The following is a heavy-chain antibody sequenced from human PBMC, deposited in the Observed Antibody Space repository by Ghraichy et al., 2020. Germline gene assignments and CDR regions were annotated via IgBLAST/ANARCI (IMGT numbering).Heavy chain of an antibody. CDR1: GFTFSSYW. V-gene: IGHV3-74*01. J-gene: IGHJ6*02. CDR2: INSDGSRT. D-gene: IGHD3-16*01. CDR3: ARGKRLSLTSGGWLNV. Sequence: GGSLRLSCAASGFTFSSYWMHWVRQAPGKGLVWVSRINSDGSRTNYADSVKGRFTISRDNAKNTLYLQMNTLRAEDTAVYYCARGKRLSLTSGGWLNVWGQGTTVTVSS.